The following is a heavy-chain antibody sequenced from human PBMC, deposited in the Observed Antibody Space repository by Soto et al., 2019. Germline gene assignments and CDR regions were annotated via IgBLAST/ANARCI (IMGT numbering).Heavy chain of an antibody. CDR1: GYSISRGYY. CDR2: FYHSGRT. D-gene: IGHD4-17*01. J-gene: IGHJ4*02. V-gene: IGHV4-38-2*01. Sequence: SETLSLTCAVSGYSISRGYYWGWIRQPPGKGLEWIGSFYHSGRTYYNPSLRSRVTISVDTSKNQLSLKLSSVTAADTAVYYCAGDYGDTQNYFDYWGQGTLVTVSS. CDR3: AGDYGDTQNYFDY.